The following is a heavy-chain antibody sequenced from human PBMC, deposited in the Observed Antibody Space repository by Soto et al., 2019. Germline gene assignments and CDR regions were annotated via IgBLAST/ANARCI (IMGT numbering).Heavy chain of an antibody. CDR2: IYYSGST. Sequence: SETLSLTCTVSGGSISSYYWSWIRQPPGKGLEWIGYIYYSGSTNYNPSLKSRVTISVDTSKNQFSLKLSSVTTADTAVYYCARAEGVPAAIPNWFDPWGQGTLVTVSS. V-gene: IGHV4-59*01. J-gene: IGHJ5*02. D-gene: IGHD2-2*02. CDR1: GGSISSYY. CDR3: ARAEGVPAAIPNWFDP.